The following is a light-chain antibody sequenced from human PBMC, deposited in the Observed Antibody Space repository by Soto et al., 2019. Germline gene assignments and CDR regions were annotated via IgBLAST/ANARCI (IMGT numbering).Light chain of an antibody. J-gene: IGKJ1*01. CDR2: GAS. V-gene: IGKV3-15*01. CDR1: KSVGSN. Sequence: EIVMTQSPATLSVSPGERATISCRARKSVGSNIARYQQRHGKAPRLVIDGASTRATGVPARCSGSGSGTEFSLTVSGLQSEDSAVYYCQQYNNGRPFGLRSKV. CDR3: QQYNNGRP.